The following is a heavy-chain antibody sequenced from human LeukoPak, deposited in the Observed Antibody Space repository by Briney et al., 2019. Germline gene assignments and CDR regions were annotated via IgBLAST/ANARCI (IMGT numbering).Heavy chain of an antibody. CDR1: GFTFSSYE. D-gene: IGHD3-3*01. V-gene: IGHV3-48*03. J-gene: IGHJ4*02. CDR2: ISTSGSTT. Sequence: PVRSLRLSCAASGFTFSSYEMNRVRQAPGQGLEWVSYISTSGSTTSSADTVNCRFTISRDNAKNSLYLQMNSLGAEDTAVYYCARDDVSGGNDHWGQGALVTVSS. CDR3: ARDDVSGGNDH.